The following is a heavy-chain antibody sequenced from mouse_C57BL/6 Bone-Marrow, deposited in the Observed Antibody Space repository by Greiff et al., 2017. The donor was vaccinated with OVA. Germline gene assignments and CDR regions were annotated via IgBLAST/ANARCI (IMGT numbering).Heavy chain of an antibody. Sequence: VQLQQSGPALVKPGASVKISCKASGYAFSSSWMHWVKQRPGQGLEWIGRIYPGDGDTNYNGKFKGQATLTADKSSSTAYMRLSCLTSDVSVVYCGAVSTTVDWSIDVWGTGPPVTVSS. D-gene: IGHD1-1*01. V-gene: IGHV1-82*01. CDR1: GYAFSSSW. CDR3: AVSTTVDWSIDV. J-gene: IGHJ1*03. CDR2: IYPGDGDT.